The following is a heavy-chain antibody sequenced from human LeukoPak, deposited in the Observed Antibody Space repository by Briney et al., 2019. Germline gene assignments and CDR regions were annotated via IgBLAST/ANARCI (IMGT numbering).Heavy chain of an antibody. CDR1: GFTFSSKS. D-gene: IGHD4-23*01. Sequence: GGSLRLSCAASGFTFSSKSMTWVRQAPGKGLEWVPAISGNGVDTFYADSVKGRFTISRDNSKNTLYLQMNSLRAEDTAVYYCASFRVGNSALHYWGQGTLVTVSS. CDR2: ISGNGVDT. CDR3: ASFRVGNSALHY. J-gene: IGHJ4*02. V-gene: IGHV3-23*01.